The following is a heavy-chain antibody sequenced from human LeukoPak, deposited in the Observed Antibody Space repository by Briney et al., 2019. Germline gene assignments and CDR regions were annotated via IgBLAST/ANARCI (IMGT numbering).Heavy chain of an antibody. V-gene: IGHV3-20*04. J-gene: IGHJ4*02. D-gene: IGHD3-22*01. CDR1: GFTFDDHG. Sequence: PGGSLRLSCAASGFTFDDHGMSWVRQAPGKGLEWVSGINWDGGDTGYADSVKGRFTISRDNAKNSLYLQMNSLRAEDTALYYCARGGYYYDSSGYFTGDYFDYWGQVTLVTVSS. CDR2: INWDGGDT. CDR3: ARGGYYYDSSGYFTGDYFDY.